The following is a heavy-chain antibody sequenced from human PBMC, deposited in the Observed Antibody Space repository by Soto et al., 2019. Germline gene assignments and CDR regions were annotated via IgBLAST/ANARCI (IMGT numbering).Heavy chain of an antibody. J-gene: IGHJ6*02. CDR1: GFTFSSYG. D-gene: IGHD5-18*01. Sequence: QVQLVESGGGVVQPGRSLRLSCAASGFTFSSYGMHWVRQAPGKGLEWVAVISYDGSNKYYADSVKGRFTISRDNSKNTLYLQMNSLRAEDTAVYYCAKDPARSGYRYGFRDYYYYYGMDVWGQGTTVTVSS. CDR2: ISYDGSNK. CDR3: AKDPARSGYRYGFRDYYYYYGMDV. V-gene: IGHV3-30*18.